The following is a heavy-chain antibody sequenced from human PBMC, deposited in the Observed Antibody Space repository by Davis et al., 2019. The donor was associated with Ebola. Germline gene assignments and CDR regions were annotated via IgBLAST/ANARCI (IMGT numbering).Heavy chain of an antibody. CDR1: KFTFSDNA. J-gene: IGHJ4*02. Sequence: PGGSLRLSCAASKFTFSDNAMTWVRQGPGKGLEWVASISGRGGTTYYADSVKGRFTISRDKSKNTLFLQMNSLRDEDTAIYYCAKQVIVAAWLGSVYFDHWGQGSLVTVSS. D-gene: IGHD6-19*01. CDR3: AKQVIVAAWLGSVYFDH. V-gene: IGHV3-23*01. CDR2: ISGRGGTT.